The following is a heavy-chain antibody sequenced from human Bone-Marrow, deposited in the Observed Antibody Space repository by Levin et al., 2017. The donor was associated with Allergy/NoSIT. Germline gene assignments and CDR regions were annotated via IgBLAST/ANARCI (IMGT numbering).Heavy chain of an antibody. V-gene: IGHV4-39*01. CDR3: ASIYGDYPPTIDY. J-gene: IGHJ4*02. CDR1: GGSISSSSYY. Sequence: PGGSLRLSCTVSGGSISSSSYYWGWIRQPPGKGLEWIGSIYYSGSTYYNPSLKSRVTISVDTSKNQFSLKLSSVTAADTAVYYCASIYGDYPPTIDYWGQGTLVTVSS. CDR2: IYYSGST. D-gene: IGHD4-17*01.